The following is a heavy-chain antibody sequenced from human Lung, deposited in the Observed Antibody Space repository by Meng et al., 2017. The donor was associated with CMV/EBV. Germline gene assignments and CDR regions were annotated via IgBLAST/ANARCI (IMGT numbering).Heavy chain of an antibody. CDR2: MNPNIGNT. Sequence: CKGSGYTFSSYAISWVPQATGLGLEWIGCMNPNIGNTGSAQKFQGSVTFTRNTSISTAYMELSSLRSEDTAVYYCARARIAALLAFDHWGQGTLVTVSS. V-gene: IGHV1-8*03. CDR1: GYTFSSYA. D-gene: IGHD6-13*01. J-gene: IGHJ4*02. CDR3: ARARIAALLAFDH.